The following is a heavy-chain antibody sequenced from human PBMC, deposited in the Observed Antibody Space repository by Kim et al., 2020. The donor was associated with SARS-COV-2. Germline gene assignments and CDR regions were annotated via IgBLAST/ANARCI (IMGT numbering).Heavy chain of an antibody. Sequence: GGSLRLSCAASGFTFSSYGMHWVRQAPGKGLVWVSRINSDGSSTSYADSVKGRFTISRDNAKNTLYLQMNSLRAEDTAVYYCARGEVGCSGYDWGDYWGQGTLVTVSS. CDR1: GFTFSSYG. V-gene: IGHV3-74*01. J-gene: IGHJ4*02. CDR2: INSDGSST. CDR3: ARGEVGCSGYDWGDY. D-gene: IGHD5-12*01.